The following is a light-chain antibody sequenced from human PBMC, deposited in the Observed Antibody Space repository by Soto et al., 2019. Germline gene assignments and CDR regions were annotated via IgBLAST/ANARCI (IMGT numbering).Light chain of an antibody. J-gene: IGKJ1*01. CDR1: QSISSW. CDR2: DAS. V-gene: IGKV1-5*01. CDR3: EQYNCYSAWT. Sequence: DIQMTQSPSTLSASVGDRVTITCRSSQSISSWLAWYQQKPGKAPKLLFYDASSLESGVPSRFSGSGSGTEFTPTISSLQPDDFATYYCEQYNCYSAWTFGKGTKVDIK.